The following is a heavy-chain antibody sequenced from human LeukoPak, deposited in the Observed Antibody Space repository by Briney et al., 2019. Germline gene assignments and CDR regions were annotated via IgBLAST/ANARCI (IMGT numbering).Heavy chain of an antibody. CDR3: ARDQGRGGLWFDP. D-gene: IGHD3-16*01. CDR2: IYLYGTT. J-gene: IGHJ5*02. CDR1: IGSISSSKW. Sequence: SETLSLTCSVSIGSISSSKWWSWVRQSPVKGLEWIGEIYLYGTTNYNPSFTSRVTMSVDRSRNQFSLKLSSVTAADTAVYYCARDQGRGGLWFDPWGQGTLVTVSS. V-gene: IGHV4-4*02.